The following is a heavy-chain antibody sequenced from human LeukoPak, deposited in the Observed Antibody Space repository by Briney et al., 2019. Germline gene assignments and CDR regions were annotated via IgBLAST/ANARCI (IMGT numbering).Heavy chain of an antibody. Sequence: LSLTCTVSGGSISSYYWSWIRQAPGKGLEWVSYISSSGSTIYYADSVKGRFTISRDNAKNSLYLQMNSLRAEDTAVYYCARDSGNYLDAFDIWGQGTMVTVSS. V-gene: IGHV3-11*04. D-gene: IGHD1-7*01. J-gene: IGHJ3*02. CDR2: ISSSGSTI. CDR1: GGSISSYY. CDR3: ARDSGNYLDAFDI.